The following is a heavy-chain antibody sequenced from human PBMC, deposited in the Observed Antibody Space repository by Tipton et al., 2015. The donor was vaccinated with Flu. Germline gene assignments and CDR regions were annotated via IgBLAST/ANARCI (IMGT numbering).Heavy chain of an antibody. V-gene: IGHV4-4*07. D-gene: IGHD1-1*01. Sequence: TLSLTCTVPGGSISTYYWSWIRQPAGKGLEWIGRIYTSGSTNYNPSLKSRVTMSVDTSKNQFSLRLSSVTAADTAVYYCARGAGGPATAYDCWGQGTLVTVSS. CDR3: ARGAGGPATAYDC. J-gene: IGHJ4*02. CDR2: IYTSGST. CDR1: GGSISTYY.